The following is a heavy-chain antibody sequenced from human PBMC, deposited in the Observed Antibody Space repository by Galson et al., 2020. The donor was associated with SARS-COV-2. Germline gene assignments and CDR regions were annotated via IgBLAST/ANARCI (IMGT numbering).Heavy chain of an antibody. CDR3: ARVRGYTSGFYRDDD. Sequence: SETLSLTCTVSGDSIDNNYWSWIRQPPGKGLEWIGNFYYSGRATYNSSLKSRITMSVDTSKNQFSLKLTSVTAADTAVYYCARVRGYTSGFYRDDDWGQGTLGTVCS. J-gene: IGHJ4*02. CDR2: FYYSGRA. V-gene: IGHV4-59*01. CDR1: GDSIDNNY. D-gene: IGHD6-19*01.